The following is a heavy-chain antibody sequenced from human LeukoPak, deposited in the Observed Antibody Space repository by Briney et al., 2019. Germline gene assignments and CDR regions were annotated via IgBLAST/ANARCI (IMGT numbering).Heavy chain of an antibody. J-gene: IGHJ4*02. CDR2: INPDASAR. CDR1: GFTFSTYW. Sequence: PGGSLTLSCAASGFTFSTYWVHWVRQVPGKGLVWVSFINPDASARGHADSVKGRFSISRDNAKNAVYLQLNSLRAEDTAIYYCARGLAAAVGFGDCRGRGTLVTVSS. V-gene: IGHV3-74*01. CDR3: ARGLAAAVGFGDC. D-gene: IGHD6-25*01.